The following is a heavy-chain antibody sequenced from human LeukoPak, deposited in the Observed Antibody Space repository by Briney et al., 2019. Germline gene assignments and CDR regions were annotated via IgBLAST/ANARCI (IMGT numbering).Heavy chain of an antibody. Sequence: PSETLSLTCTVSGDSISSSDYYWGWIRQSPGKGLEWIGSIYYSGSTYYNPSLKSRVTMSVYTSKNQFSLKLTSVTTADTAVYYCARPVTARGGSGWPQHIDYWGQGTLVTVSS. J-gene: IGHJ4*02. CDR1: GDSISSSDYY. CDR3: ARPVTARGGSGWPQHIDY. V-gene: IGHV4-39*07. D-gene: IGHD6-19*01. CDR2: IYYSGST.